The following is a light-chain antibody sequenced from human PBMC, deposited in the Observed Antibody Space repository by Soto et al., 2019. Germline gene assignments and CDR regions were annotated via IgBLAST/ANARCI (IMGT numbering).Light chain of an antibody. V-gene: IGLV2-14*01. Sequence: QSVLTQPASVSGSPGQSITISCSGTSSDVGRYNYVSWYQQHPGTAPKLMIYEVSNRPSGVSNRFSGSKSGDTASLTISGLQAEDEADYYCTSYTSTFTYVFRDGTTVTVL. CDR1: SSDVGRYNY. CDR3: TSYTSTFTYV. J-gene: IGLJ1*01. CDR2: EVS.